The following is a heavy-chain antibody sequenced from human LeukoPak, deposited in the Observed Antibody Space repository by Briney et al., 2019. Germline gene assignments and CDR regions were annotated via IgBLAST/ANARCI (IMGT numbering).Heavy chain of an antibody. CDR3: ARRVPSGSYRGAFDI. J-gene: IGHJ3*02. D-gene: IGHD1-26*01. V-gene: IGHV4-34*01. CDR1: GGSFSGYY. Sequence: PSETLSLTCAVYGGSFSGYYWSWIRQPPGKGLEWIGEINHSGSTNYNPSLKSRVTISVDTSKNQFSLKLSSVTAADTAVYYCARRVPSGSYRGAFDIWGQGTMVTVSS. CDR2: INHSGST.